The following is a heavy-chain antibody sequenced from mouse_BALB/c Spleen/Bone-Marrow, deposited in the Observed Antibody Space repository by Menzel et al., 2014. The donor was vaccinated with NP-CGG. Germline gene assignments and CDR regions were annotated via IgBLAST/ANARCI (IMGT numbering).Heavy chain of an antibody. CDR2: IYPGNSDT. J-gene: IGHJ2*01. CDR3: TTLARTNFDY. D-gene: IGHD3-1*01. V-gene: IGHV1-5*01. CDR1: GYTFXNYW. Sequence: VQLQQSGTVLARPGAAVKMSCKASGYTFXNYWMHWVKQRPGQGLEWIGTIYPGNSDTTYNQKFKGKAKLTAVTSTSTACMDLSSLTNEDSAVYYCTTLARTNFDYWGQGTTLTVSS.